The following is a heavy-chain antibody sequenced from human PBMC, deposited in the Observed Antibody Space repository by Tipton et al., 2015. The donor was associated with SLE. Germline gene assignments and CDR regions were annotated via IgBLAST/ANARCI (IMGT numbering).Heavy chain of an antibody. V-gene: IGHV4-59*08. CDR3: ARAPGLERSYYYYYYMDV. Sequence: TLSLTCTVSGGSVSSYYWSWIRQPPGKGLEWIGYFSYSGSPNYNPSLKSRVTISVDTSKNQFSLKLTSVTAADTAVYYCARAPGLERSYYYYYYMDVWDKGTTVTVSS. J-gene: IGHJ6*03. CDR2: FSYSGSP. D-gene: IGHD1-1*01. CDR1: GGSVSSYY.